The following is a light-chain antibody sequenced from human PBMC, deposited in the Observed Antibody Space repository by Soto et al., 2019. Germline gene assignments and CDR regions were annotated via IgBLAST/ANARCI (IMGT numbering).Light chain of an antibody. CDR3: QQSYSTPPLT. Sequence: DIQMTQSPSSLSASVGDRVTITCRASQSISSYLNWYQQKPGKAPKLLIYAASSLHDGVPSRFSGSGSGTDFTLTISSLQPEDFVTYYCQQSYSTPPLTFGGGTKVEIK. CDR1: QSISSY. J-gene: IGKJ4*01. V-gene: IGKV1-39*01. CDR2: AAS.